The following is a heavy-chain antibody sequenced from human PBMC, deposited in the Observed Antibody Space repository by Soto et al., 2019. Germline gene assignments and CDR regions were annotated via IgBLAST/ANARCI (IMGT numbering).Heavy chain of an antibody. CDR2: ISPDGSEE. V-gene: IGHV3-7*04. Sequence: EVQLVESGGGLVQPGGSLRLSCAASGFTFSGYWMTWVHQAPGKGLEGVANISPDGSEEYYVDSVKGRFTISRDNAKTSVYLQMNSLRGEDTALYYCTRDLNHDTGPWGQGTQVTVSS. CDR3: TRDLNHDTGP. CDR1: GFTFSGYW. J-gene: IGHJ5*02. D-gene: IGHD2-8*02.